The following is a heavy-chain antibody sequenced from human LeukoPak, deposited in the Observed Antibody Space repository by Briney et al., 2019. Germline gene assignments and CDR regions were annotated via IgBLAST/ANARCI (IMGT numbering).Heavy chain of an antibody. Sequence: PGGSLRLSCAASGFTFSSYGMHWVRQAPGKGLEWVAVISYDGSNKYYADSVKGRFTISRDNSKNTLYLQMNSLRAEDTAVYYCAKVEYYYDSSGYKAHDAFDIWGQGTMVTVSS. V-gene: IGHV3-30*18. CDR1: GFTFSSYG. CDR2: ISYDGSNK. CDR3: AKVEYYYDSSGYKAHDAFDI. D-gene: IGHD3-22*01. J-gene: IGHJ3*02.